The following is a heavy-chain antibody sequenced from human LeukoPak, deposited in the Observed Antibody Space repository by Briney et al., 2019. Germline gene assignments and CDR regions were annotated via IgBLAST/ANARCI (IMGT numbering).Heavy chain of an antibody. CDR2: TYYRSKWYN. CDR3: ARGYYDILTGLLSFDY. J-gene: IGHJ4*02. D-gene: IGHD3-9*01. Sequence: SQTLSLTCAISGDSVSSNSAAWNWIRQSPSRGLEWLGRTYYRSKWYNDYAVSVKSRITINPDTSKNQFSLQLNSVTPEDTAVYYCARGYYDILTGLLSFDYWGQGPLVTVSS. CDR1: GDSVSSNSAA. V-gene: IGHV6-1*01.